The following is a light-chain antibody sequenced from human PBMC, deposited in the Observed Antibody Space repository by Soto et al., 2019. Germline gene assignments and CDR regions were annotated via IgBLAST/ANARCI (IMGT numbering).Light chain of an antibody. J-gene: IGKJ1*01. V-gene: IGKV1D-8*01. CDR2: AAS. CDR1: QGSSSY. Sequence: VLWMTPSPSLLSASTGDRVTISCRMSQGSSSYLAWYQQKPGKALELLIYAASTLQSGVPSQFRGRGSVTDFTLTISCRQSECVATYYCHQYFRFPWTFGKGNKGQIK. CDR3: HQYFRFPWT.